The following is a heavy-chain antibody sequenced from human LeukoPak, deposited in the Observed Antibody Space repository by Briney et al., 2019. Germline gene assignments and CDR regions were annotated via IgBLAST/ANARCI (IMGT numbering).Heavy chain of an antibody. CDR1: GFTFSSYA. D-gene: IGHD3-3*01. CDR3: AKDTAIARFLEWLLFFDY. J-gene: IGHJ4*02. Sequence: GGSLRLSCAASGFTFSSYAMSWVRQAPGKGLEWVSAISGSGGSTYHADSVKGRFTISRDNSKNTLYLQMNSLRAEDTAVYYCAKDTAIARFLEWLLFFDYWGQGTQVTVSS. V-gene: IGHV3-23*01. CDR2: ISGSGGST.